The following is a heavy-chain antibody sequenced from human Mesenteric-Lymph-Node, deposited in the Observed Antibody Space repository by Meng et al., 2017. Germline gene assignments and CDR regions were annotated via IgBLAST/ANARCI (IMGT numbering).Heavy chain of an antibody. D-gene: IGHD6-19*01. Sequence: VQLVQSGAEVKKPGGSVKVSGKASGYTFSSYAIHWVRHAPGQRLEWMGWINAGNGNTKHSQKFQGQGTISSDTSASPAYMELSSLRSEDTAVYYCASHSSGWYWGYFEYWGQGALVTVSS. CDR2: INAGNGNT. J-gene: IGHJ4*02. CDR3: ASHSSGWYWGYFEY. CDR1: GYTFSSYA. V-gene: IGHV1-3*01.